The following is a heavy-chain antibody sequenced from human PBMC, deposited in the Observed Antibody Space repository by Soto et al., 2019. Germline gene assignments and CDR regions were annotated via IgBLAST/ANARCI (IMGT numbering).Heavy chain of an antibody. V-gene: IGHV2-26*01. CDR3: ARIKGYCSSTSCPPGYYYYGMDV. Sequence: SGPTLVNPTETLTLTCTVSGFSLSNARMGVSWIRQPPGKALEWLAHIFLNDEKSYSTSLKSRLTISKDTSKSQVVLTMTNMEHVDTDTCYCARIKGYCSSTSCPPGYYYYGMDVWGQGTTVTVSS. D-gene: IGHD2-2*01. CDR2: IFLNDEK. CDR1: GFSLSNARMG. J-gene: IGHJ6*02.